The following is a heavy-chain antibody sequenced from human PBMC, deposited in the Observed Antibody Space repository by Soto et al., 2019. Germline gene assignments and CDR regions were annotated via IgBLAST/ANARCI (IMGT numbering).Heavy chain of an antibody. J-gene: IGHJ4*02. CDR2: IAFDGTIK. Sequence: QVQLVESGGGVVQPGRSLRLSCAASGFTFSNYPFHWVRQAPGKRLEWVAVIAFDGTIKLYADSVKGRFTISRDDSKNTLYLQMNSLRDEDTAVYYCARDMFRGTPDYLDYGGQGTLVTVSS. CDR1: GFTFSNYP. V-gene: IGHV3-30*04. D-gene: IGHD3-10*01. CDR3: ARDMFRGTPDYLDY.